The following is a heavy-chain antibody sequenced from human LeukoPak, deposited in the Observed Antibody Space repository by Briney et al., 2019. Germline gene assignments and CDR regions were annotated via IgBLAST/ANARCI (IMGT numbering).Heavy chain of an antibody. CDR3: ARLMGERTIYDY. Sequence: GESLTLSCGVSGFSLSTYWMSWVRQAQGKGLEWVASINQGGGETHHVESVKGRFTTSRDNGMNSSFLQMNSLRAEDTAVYYCARLMGERTIYDYWGQGSLVTVSS. D-gene: IGHD1-26*01. V-gene: IGHV3-7*01. CDR1: GFSLSTYW. CDR2: INQGGGET. J-gene: IGHJ4*02.